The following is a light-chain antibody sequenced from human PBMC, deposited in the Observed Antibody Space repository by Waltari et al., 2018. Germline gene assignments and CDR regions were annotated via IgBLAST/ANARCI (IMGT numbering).Light chain of an antibody. CDR2: AAS. V-gene: IGKV1-39*01. Sequence: DIVMTQSPSSLSASVGDRVTITCRASQSISSYLNWYQQKPGKAPKLLIYAASSLQSGVPSRFSGSGSGTDFTLTISSLQPEDFATYYCQQSYSTPRTFGQGTKLEIK. CDR1: QSISSY. J-gene: IGKJ2*01. CDR3: QQSYSTPRT.